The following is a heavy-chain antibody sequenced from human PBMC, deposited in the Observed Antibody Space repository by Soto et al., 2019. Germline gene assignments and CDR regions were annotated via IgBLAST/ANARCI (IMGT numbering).Heavy chain of an antibody. D-gene: IGHD1-20*01. V-gene: IGHV3-23*01. CDR3: TRETVAGITGLDY. CDR2: ISVSDAFI. Sequence: PVGSLRLSCAASGFNVGAFAVNWVRQAPGKGLEWVSGISVSDAFIYYADSVRGRFSISRDAYENILYLQMNSLRVEDTALYYCTRETVAGITGLDYWGPGTLVTVSS. CDR1: GFNVGAFA. J-gene: IGHJ4*02.